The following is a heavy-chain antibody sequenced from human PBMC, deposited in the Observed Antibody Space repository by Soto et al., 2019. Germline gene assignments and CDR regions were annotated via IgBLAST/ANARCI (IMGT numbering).Heavy chain of an antibody. V-gene: IGHV4-31*03. CDR2: MYHSGST. D-gene: IGHD3-16*02. J-gene: IGHJ4*01. CDR3: ARLVMGRFDF. CDR1: GGSINSCGYY. Sequence: SETLSLTCTVSGGSINSCGYYWSWIRQHPGKGLEWIGYMYHSGSTYYNPSLKSRVTISVDTSKNQFSLKLSSVTAADTAVYYCARLVMGRFDFWGHGTLVTVSS.